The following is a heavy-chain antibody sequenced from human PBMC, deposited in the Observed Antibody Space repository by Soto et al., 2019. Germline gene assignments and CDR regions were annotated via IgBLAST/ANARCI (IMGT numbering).Heavy chain of an antibody. V-gene: IGHV3-72*01. CDR3: ARYYDSSGHDY. D-gene: IGHD3-22*01. J-gene: IGHJ4*02. CDR2: TRNKATSYTT. Sequence: EVQLVESGGGLVQPGGSLRLSCAASGFTFSDHYMDWVRQAPGKGLEWVGRTRNKATSYTTEYAASVKGRFTISRDDSKNSLYLQMNSLKTEDTAVYYCARYYDSSGHDYWGQGTLVTVSS. CDR1: GFTFSDHY.